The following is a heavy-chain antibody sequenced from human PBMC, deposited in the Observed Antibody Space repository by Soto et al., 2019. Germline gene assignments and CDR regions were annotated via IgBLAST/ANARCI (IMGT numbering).Heavy chain of an antibody. D-gene: IGHD3-10*01. CDR1: GFTFSSYA. V-gene: IGHV3-30-3*01. CDR2: ISYDGSNK. Sequence: GGSLRLSCAASGFTFSSYAMHWVRQAPGKGLEWVAVISYDGSNKYYADSVKGRFTISRDNSKNTLYLQMNSLRAEDTAVYYCARDTEPVGVRGVIIDGPFDYWGQGTLVTVSS. J-gene: IGHJ4*02. CDR3: ARDTEPVGVRGVIIDGPFDY.